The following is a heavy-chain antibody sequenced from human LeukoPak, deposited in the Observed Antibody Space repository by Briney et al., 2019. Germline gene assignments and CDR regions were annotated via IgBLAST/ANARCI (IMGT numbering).Heavy chain of an antibody. J-gene: IGHJ4*02. CDR2: IVVGGGNI. Sequence: SVKVSCKASGFPFSNSAVQWVRQARGQRLEWIGWIVVGGGNIKYAQKFQERVTITRDMSTSTAYMELSSLRSEDTAMYYCAEGYYSGGTCYPRDYWGQGTLVTVSS. CDR3: AEGYYSGGTCYPRDY. V-gene: IGHV1-58*01. D-gene: IGHD2-15*01. CDR1: GFPFSNSA.